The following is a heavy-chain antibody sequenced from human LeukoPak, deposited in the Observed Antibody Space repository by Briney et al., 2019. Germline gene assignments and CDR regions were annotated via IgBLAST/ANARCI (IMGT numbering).Heavy chain of an antibody. V-gene: IGHV3-21*01. CDR2: ISSSSSYI. J-gene: IGHJ3*02. Sequence: PGGSLRLSCAASGFTFSSYSMNWVRQAPGKGLEWVSSISSSSSYIYYADSVKGRFTISRDNAKNSLYLQMNSLRAEDTAVYYCARAEYYYDCSGCGAFDIWGQGTMVTVSS. CDR1: GFTFSSYS. CDR3: ARAEYYYDCSGCGAFDI. D-gene: IGHD3-22*01.